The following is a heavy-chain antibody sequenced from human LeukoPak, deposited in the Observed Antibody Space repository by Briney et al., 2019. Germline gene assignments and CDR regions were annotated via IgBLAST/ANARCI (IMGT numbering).Heavy chain of an antibody. J-gene: IGHJ6*02. CDR3: ARGRYTIFGVVTLYYYGMDV. D-gene: IGHD3-3*01. CDR2: MNPNSGNT. Sequence: ASVKVSCKASGYTFTSYDINWVRQATGQGLEWMGWMNPNSGNTGYAQKFQGRVTMTRNTSISTAYMELSSLRSEDTAVYYCARGRYTIFGVVTLYYYGMDVWGQGTTVTVSS. CDR1: GYTFTSYD. V-gene: IGHV1-8*01.